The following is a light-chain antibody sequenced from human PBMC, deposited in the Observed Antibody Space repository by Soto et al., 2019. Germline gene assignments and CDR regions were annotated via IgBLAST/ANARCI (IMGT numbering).Light chain of an antibody. CDR1: KGISSW. V-gene: IGKV1-12*01. CDR3: QLANSVPHT. Sequence: DIQMTQSPSSVSASVGDRVTITCRASKGISSWLAWYQQKPVKAPKLLIYAASSLQSGVPSRFSGCGSGTDSTLSSSSLHPEAFATYDCQLANSVPHTFGGGAKVEIK. J-gene: IGKJ4*01. CDR2: AAS.